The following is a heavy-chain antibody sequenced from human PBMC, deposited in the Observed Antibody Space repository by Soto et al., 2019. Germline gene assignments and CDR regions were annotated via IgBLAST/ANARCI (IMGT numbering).Heavy chain of an antibody. V-gene: IGHV4-4*02. CDR2: IYHSGST. Sequence: QVQLQESGPGLVKPSGTLSLTCAVSGGSISSSNWWSWVRQPPGKGLEWIGEIYHSGSTNYNPSLKSRVXLXVXXSKNQFSLKLSSVTAADTAVYYCARVAVAGTRVDYWGQGTLVTVSS. CDR1: GGSISSSNW. CDR3: ARVAVAGTRVDY. J-gene: IGHJ4*02. D-gene: IGHD6-19*01.